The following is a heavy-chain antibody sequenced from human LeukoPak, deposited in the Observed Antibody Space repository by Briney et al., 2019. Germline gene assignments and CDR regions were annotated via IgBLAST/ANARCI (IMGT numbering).Heavy chain of an antibody. Sequence: KPSETLSLTCTLSGGSISSYFWSWIRQPPGEELEWIGYIYSSGSTSYNPSLRSRVTISVDTSKNQFSLKLTSVLAADTAVYYVARGGSRVFDFWGQGTLVTVSS. J-gene: IGHJ4*02. V-gene: IGHV4-4*09. D-gene: IGHD2-2*01. CDR1: GGSISSYF. CDR2: IYSSGST. CDR3: ARGGSRVFDF.